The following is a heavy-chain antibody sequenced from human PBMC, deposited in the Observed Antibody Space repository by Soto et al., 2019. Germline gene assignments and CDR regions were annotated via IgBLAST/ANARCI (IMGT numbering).Heavy chain of an antibody. CDR2: ISGYGYP. V-gene: IGHV1-18*01. CDR1: GYTFSRFG. D-gene: IGHD7-27*01. Sequence: VQLVQSAAEVQKPGASVRVSCETSGYTFSRFGIGWVRQAPEQGLEWMGWISGYGYPDYAQKFQGRLTMTTDTSTSTGYMELSSLRSDDTAVYYCARSGDGGWFESWGQGTLVTVSS. J-gene: IGHJ5*01. CDR3: ARSGDGGWFES.